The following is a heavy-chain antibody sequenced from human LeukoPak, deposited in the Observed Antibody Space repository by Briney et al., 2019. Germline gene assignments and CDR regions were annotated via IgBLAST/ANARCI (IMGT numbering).Heavy chain of an antibody. Sequence: GRSLRLSCAASGFTFSSYGMHWVRQAPGKGLEWVAVIWYDGSNKYYADSVKGRFTISRDNSKNTLYLQMNSLRAEDTAVYYCARDYYDSSGYYYVDYYYGMDVWGQGTTVTVSS. V-gene: IGHV3-33*08. D-gene: IGHD3-22*01. CDR1: GFTFSSYG. J-gene: IGHJ6*02. CDR2: IWYDGSNK. CDR3: ARDYYDSSGYYYVDYYYGMDV.